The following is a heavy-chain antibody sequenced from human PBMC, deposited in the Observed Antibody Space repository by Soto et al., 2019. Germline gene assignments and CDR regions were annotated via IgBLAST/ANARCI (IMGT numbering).Heavy chain of an antibody. V-gene: IGHV4-34*01. J-gene: IGHJ6*02. CDR1: GGSFSGYY. D-gene: IGHD3-10*01. CDR2: INHSGST. Sequence: PSETLSVTCAVYGGSFSGYYWSWIRQPPGKGLEWIGEINHSGSTNYNPSLKSRVTISVDTSKNQFSLKLNSVTAADTAVYYCARVKLLWFGELFYYYYGMDVWGQGTTVTVS. CDR3: ARVKLLWFGELFYYYYGMDV.